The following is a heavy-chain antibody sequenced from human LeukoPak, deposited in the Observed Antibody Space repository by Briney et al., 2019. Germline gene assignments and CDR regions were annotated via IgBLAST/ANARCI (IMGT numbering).Heavy chain of an antibody. V-gene: IGHV4-34*01. CDR1: DGSFSGYY. CDR2: INYSGRS. CDR3: ARGVRGSTSWNSYYNYFYLDV. J-gene: IGHJ6*03. Sequence: SETLSLTCAVFDGSFSGYYWSWLRQPPAKGLVWIGEINYSGRSNYYPSLTSRGTLSIDTSKNQFSLKLSSVTVADTAVYYCARGVRGSTSWNSYYNYFYLDVWGKGTTVTVSS. D-gene: IGHD1-7*01.